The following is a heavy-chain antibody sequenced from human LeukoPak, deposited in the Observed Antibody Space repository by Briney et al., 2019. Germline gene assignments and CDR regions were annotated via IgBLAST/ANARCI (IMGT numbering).Heavy chain of an antibody. V-gene: IGHV1-24*01. J-gene: IGHJ4*02. Sequence: ASVKVSCKVSGYTLTELSIQWVRQAPGKGLEWMGGFDLEDGATIYTQGFQGRVTMTEDTSTNTAFMELSSLKSEDTAVYYCVRRYYYRSGTSGTLPFHFDFWGQGTLVTVSS. CDR1: GYTLTELS. D-gene: IGHD3-10*01. CDR3: VRRYYYRSGTSGTLPFHFDF. CDR2: FDLEDGAT.